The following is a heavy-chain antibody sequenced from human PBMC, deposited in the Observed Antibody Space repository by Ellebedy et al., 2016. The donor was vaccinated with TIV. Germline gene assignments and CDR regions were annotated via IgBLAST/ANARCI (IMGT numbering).Heavy chain of an antibody. V-gene: IGHV4-34*12. CDR1: ACSSSGYY. J-gene: IGHJ5*02. D-gene: IGHD3-10*01. Sequence: MPSETLSLTCAVYACSSSGYYWTWIRQPPGKGLEWIGEFIHSGRTNYNPSIESRVPIPVDPSNNQFALNLKSVTAEDTAVFYCARRVSGSYYPGRWFDPWGQGTLVTVPS. CDR2: FIHSGRT. CDR3: ARRVSGSYYPGRWFDP.